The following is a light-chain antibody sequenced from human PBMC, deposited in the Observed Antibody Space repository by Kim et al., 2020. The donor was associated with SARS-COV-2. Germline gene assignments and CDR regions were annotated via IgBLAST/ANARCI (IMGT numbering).Light chain of an antibody. J-gene: IGKJ4*01. CDR2: GAS. CDR3: QQRSNWPVT. V-gene: IGKV3-11*01. CDR1: QSVSTY. Sequence: LSPGERATLSCRASQSVSTYLAWYQQKPGQAPRLLIYGASNRATGIPARFSGSGSGADFTLTISSQEPEDFAVYYCQQRSNWPVTFSGGTKVDIK.